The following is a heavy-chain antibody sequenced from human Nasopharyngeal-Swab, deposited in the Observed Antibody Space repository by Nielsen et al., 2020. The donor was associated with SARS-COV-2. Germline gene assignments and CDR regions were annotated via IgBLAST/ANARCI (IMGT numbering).Heavy chain of an antibody. D-gene: IGHD2-21*02. CDR2: IYSGGST. J-gene: IGHJ4*02. V-gene: IGHV3-66*01. Sequence: GESLKISCAASGFTVSSNYMSWVRQAPGKGLGWVSVIYSGGSTYYADSVKGRFTISRDNSKNTLYLQMNSLRAEDTAVYYCARDYCGGDCYGDYWGQGTLVTVSS. CDR3: ARDYCGGDCYGDY. CDR1: GFTVSSNY.